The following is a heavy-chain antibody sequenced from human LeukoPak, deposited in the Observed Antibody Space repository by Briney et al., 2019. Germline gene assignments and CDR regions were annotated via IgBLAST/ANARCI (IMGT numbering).Heavy chain of an antibody. CDR3: ARVPVLLWFGEPHSYFGY. V-gene: IGHV1-18*04. CDR1: GYTFTSYG. J-gene: IGHJ4*02. D-gene: IGHD3-10*01. CDR2: ISAYNGNT. Sequence: ASVKVSCKASGYTFTSYGISWVRQAPGQGLEWMGWISAYNGNTNYAQKLQGRVTMTTDTSTSTAYMELRSLRSDDTAVYYCARVPVLLWFGEPHSYFGYWGQGTLVTVSS.